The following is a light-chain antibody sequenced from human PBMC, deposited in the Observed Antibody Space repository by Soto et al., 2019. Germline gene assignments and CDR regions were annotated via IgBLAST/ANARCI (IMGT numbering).Light chain of an antibody. CDR3: SSYAGSNNFDV. Sequence: QSALTQPPSASGSPGQSVTISCTGTSSDVGGYNFVSWYQQHPGKAPKFIIYDVNKRPSGVPDRFSGSKSGNTASLTVSGLQAEDEADYYCSSYAGSNNFDVFGTGTKVTVL. CDR2: DVN. V-gene: IGLV2-8*01. CDR1: SSDVGGYNF. J-gene: IGLJ1*01.